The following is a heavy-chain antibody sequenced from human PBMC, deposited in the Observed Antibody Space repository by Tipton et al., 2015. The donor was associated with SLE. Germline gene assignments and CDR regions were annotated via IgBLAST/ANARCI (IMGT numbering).Heavy chain of an antibody. D-gene: IGHD3-3*01. V-gene: IGHV4-39*07. J-gene: IGHJ6*03. CDR2: LYYGGNT. CDR1: GGSVNGGSFY. CDR3: ARVLRFLEWSRGDYSFSYMDG. Sequence: TLSLTCSVSGGSVNGGSFYWGWIRQPPGKGLEWIGNLYYGGNTDYNPSLMSRVTISADATKNQFSLKLSSVTAADTAVYYCARVLRFLEWSRGDYSFSYMDGWGKGTTVTVSS.